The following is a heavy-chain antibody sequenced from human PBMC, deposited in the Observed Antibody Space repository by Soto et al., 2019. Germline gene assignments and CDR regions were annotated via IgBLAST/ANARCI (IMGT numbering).Heavy chain of an antibody. V-gene: IGHV4-59*01. D-gene: IGHD2-15*01. J-gene: IGHJ5*02. CDR3: AGTYCSGGSCYPGGNWFDP. Sequence: SETLSLTCAVSGAYISSYYWSWIRQPPGKGLEWIGYTYYSGSTNYNPSLKSRVTMSVDTSRNQFSLKLNSVTAADTAVYYCAGTYCSGGSCYPGGNWFDPWGQGTLVTVSS. CDR1: GAYISSYY. CDR2: TYYSGST.